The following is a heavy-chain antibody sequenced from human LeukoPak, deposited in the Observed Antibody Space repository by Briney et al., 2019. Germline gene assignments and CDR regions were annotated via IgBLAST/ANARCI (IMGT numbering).Heavy chain of an antibody. CDR3: ARLDGSGSYSRGPDY. V-gene: IGHV5-51*01. CDR2: IYPGDSDT. Sequence: GESLKISYKGSGYSLTSYWIGWVRQMPGKGLEWMGIIYPGDSDTRYSPSFQGHVTISADRSISIAYLQWSSLKVSDTAVYYCARLDGSGSYSRGPDYWGQGTLVTVSS. D-gene: IGHD3-10*01. CDR1: GYSLTSYW. J-gene: IGHJ4*02.